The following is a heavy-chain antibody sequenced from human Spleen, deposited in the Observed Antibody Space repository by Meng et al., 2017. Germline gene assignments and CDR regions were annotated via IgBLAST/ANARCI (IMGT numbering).Heavy chain of an antibody. CDR2: VSDRGGST. D-gene: IGHD4-11*01. CDR3: AKPIYSKSYYYGMDV. Sequence: GESLKISCAASGFTFSSYAMSWVRQAPGTGLEWVSGVSDRGGSTFYADSVKGRFTISRDNSKNTLYLQMNSLRAEDTAVYYCAKPIYSKSYYYGMDVWGQGTTVTVSS. V-gene: IGHV3-23*01. J-gene: IGHJ6*02. CDR1: GFTFSSYA.